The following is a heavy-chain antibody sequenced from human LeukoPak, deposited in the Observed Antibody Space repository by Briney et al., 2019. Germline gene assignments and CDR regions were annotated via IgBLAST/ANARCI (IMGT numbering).Heavy chain of an antibody. CDR3: AKGGYCSTTSCTPWGMDV. CDR1: GFTFSNYG. V-gene: IGHV3-30*18. CDR2: ISYDGSDK. J-gene: IGHJ6*02. D-gene: IGHD2-2*01. Sequence: GGSLRLSYAASGFTFSNYGMHWVRQAPGKGLEWVAVISYDGSDKYYAGSVKGRFTISKDNSKNTLYLQMNSLRAVDTAVYYCAKGGYCSTTSCTPWGMDVWGQGTTVTVSS.